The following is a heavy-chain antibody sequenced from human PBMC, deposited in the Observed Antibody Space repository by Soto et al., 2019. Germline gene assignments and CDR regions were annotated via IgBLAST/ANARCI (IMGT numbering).Heavy chain of an antibody. CDR2: SYYSGTS. V-gene: IGHV4-39*01. D-gene: IGHD1-20*01. CDR3: TRRYNWNDYYLDP. Sequence: SETLSLTCTVSGGSIRVQSYYWTWIRQTPGKGLEWVGSSYYSGTSYFNPALKGRVTISVDTSTNQFSLRLTSVTAADTAVYYCTRRYNWNDYYLDPRGQGTLVTVSS. J-gene: IGHJ5*02. CDR1: GGSIRVQSYY.